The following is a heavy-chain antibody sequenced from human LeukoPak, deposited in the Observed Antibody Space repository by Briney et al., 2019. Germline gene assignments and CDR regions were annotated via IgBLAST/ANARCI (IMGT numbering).Heavy chain of an antibody. CDR2: IYHSGST. Sequence: LSETLSLTCAVSGYSISSDCYWGWIRQSPGKGLEWIGSIYHSGSTSYNPSLKSRVTISVDRSKNQFSLTLTSVTAADSAVYYCARNGTYPFDSWGQGTLVTVSS. V-gene: IGHV4-38-2*01. CDR3: ARNGTYPFDS. J-gene: IGHJ4*02. D-gene: IGHD1-26*01. CDR1: GYSISSDCY.